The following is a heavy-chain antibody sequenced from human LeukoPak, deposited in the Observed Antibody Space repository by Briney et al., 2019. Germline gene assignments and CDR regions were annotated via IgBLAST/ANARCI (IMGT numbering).Heavy chain of an antibody. Sequence: SETLSLTCAVSGYSINNDYFWNWIRQSPGKGLEWIASIRHTGATYYNPSLKRRVSIWLDRSKNQFSLSLTSVTAADTAAYYCATCAAYVAEGFDYWGQGSLVSVSS. CDR2: IRHTGAT. CDR1: GYSINNDYF. J-gene: IGHJ4*02. V-gene: IGHV4-38-2*01. D-gene: IGHD3-16*01. CDR3: ATCAAYVAEGFDY.